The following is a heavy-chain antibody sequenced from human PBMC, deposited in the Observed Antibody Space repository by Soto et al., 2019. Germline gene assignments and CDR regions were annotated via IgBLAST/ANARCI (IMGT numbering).Heavy chain of an antibody. CDR3: VGGQYYFDY. D-gene: IGHD3-10*01. CDR2: ISYDGSNK. V-gene: IGHV3-30*03. CDR1: GFPFTTYG. J-gene: IGHJ4*02. Sequence: QVQLVESGGGVVQPGRSLRLSCAASGFPFTTYGMHWVREGPGKGLERVAVISYDGSNKYYADSVKGRFTISRDNSKKTLYLQMNSLRPEDKALYYCVGGQYYFDYRGQGTLVTVSS.